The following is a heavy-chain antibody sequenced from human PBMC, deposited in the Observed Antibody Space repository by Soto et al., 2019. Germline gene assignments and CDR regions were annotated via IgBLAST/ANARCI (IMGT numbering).Heavy chain of an antibody. J-gene: IGHJ2*01. Sequence: QVQLVQSGAEVKKPGASVKVSCQASGYTFTSYYIHWVRQAPGQGLEWMGSINPNSGATYFAQKLQGWVTMSRDTSISTASMELSRLRSADTAVYYCARAGQKWYFDLWGRGTLVTVSS. CDR3: ARAGQKWYFDL. CDR1: GYTFTSYY. V-gene: IGHV1-2*04. CDR2: INPNSGAT.